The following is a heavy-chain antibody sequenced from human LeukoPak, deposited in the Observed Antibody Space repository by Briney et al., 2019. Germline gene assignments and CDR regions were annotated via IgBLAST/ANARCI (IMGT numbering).Heavy chain of an antibody. CDR3: ARDMRDTAMPYFDY. D-gene: IGHD5-18*01. CDR2: IRSSSSYI. V-gene: IGHV3-21*01. CDR1: GFTFSSYS. Sequence: GGSLRLSCAASGFTFSSYSMNWVRQAPGKGLEWVSSIRSSSSYIYYADSVKGRFTISRDNAKNSLYLQMNSLRAEDTAVYYCARDMRDTAMPYFDYWGQGTLVTVSS. J-gene: IGHJ4*02.